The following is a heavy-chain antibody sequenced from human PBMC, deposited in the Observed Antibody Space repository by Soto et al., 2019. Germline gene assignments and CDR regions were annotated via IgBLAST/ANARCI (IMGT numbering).Heavy chain of an antibody. J-gene: IGHJ3*02. Sequence: GASVKVSCKASCYTFTSYGISWVRQAPGQGLEWMGWISAYNGNTNYAQKLQGRVTMTTDTSTSTAYMELRSLRSDDTAVYYCARRPDLYCTNSVCYTAAFDIWGQGTMVTGSS. CDR3: ARRPDLYCTNSVCYTAAFDI. V-gene: IGHV1-18*01. D-gene: IGHD2-8*01. CDR1: CYTFTSYG. CDR2: ISAYNGNT.